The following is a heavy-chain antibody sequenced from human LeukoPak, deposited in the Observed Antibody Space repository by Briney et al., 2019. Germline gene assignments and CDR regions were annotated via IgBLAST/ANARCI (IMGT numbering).Heavy chain of an antibody. V-gene: IGHV4-34*01. D-gene: IGHD3-3*01. J-gene: IGHJ4*02. CDR3: ASGQYYDLWSGHYVD. Sequence: SETLSLTCAVYGGSFSGHYWSWIRQPPGKGLEWIGEINHSGSTNYNPSLESRVTISVDTSKNHFSLKLSSVTAADTAVYYCASGQYYDLWSGHYVDWGQGTLVTV. CDR1: GGSFSGHY. CDR2: INHSGST.